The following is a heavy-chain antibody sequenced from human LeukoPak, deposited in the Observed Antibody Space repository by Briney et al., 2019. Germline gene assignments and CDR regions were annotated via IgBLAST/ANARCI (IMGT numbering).Heavy chain of an antibody. D-gene: IGHD3-22*01. CDR3: ARVLDYDSSGYPTNGFDY. Sequence: QSSETLSLTCAVYGGSFSGYYWSWIRQPPVKGLEWIGEINHSGSTNYNPSLKSRVTISVDTSKNQFSLKLSSVTAADTAVYYCARVLDYDSSGYPTNGFDYWGQGTLVTVSS. CDR2: INHSGST. V-gene: IGHV4-34*01. J-gene: IGHJ4*02. CDR1: GGSFSGYY.